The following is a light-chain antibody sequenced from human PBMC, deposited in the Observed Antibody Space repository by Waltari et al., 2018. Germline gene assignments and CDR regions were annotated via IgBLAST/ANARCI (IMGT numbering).Light chain of an antibody. CDR1: QSVSRT. Sequence: EIVLTQSPGTLCLSPGERATLSCRASQSVSRTLAWYQQKPGQAPRLLIYDASTRATGIPDRFSGSGSGTDVSLTISRLEPEDFAVYYCQKYGTLPATFGQGTKVEIK. CDR3: QKYGTLPAT. CDR2: DAS. V-gene: IGKV3-20*01. J-gene: IGKJ1*01.